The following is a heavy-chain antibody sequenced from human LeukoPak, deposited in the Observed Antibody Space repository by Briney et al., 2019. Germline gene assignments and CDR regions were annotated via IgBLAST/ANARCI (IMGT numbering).Heavy chain of an antibody. J-gene: IGHJ4*02. D-gene: IGHD3-10*01. V-gene: IGHV4-59*01. CDR1: GGSISSYY. CDR3: ARAPGMRRSFDC. Sequence: SETLSLTCTVSGGSISSYYWSWIRQPPGKGLEWIGYIYYSGSTNYNPSLKSRVTMSVDTSKNQFSLKLSSVTAADTAVYYCARAPGMRRSFDCWGQGTLVTVSS. CDR2: IYYSGST.